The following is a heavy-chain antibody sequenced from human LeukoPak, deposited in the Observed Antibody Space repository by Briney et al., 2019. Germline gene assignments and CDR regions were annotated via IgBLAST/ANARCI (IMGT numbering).Heavy chain of an antibody. V-gene: IGHV3-48*04. D-gene: IGHD4-17*01. J-gene: IGHJ4*02. CDR3: ARTRITVTTRSWDY. CDR1: GFTFSSYS. CDR2: ISSSSTI. Sequence: GGSLRLSCAASGFTFSSYSMNWVRQAPGKGLEWVSYISSSSTIYYADSVKGRFTISRDNAKNSLYLQINSLRAEDTAVYYCARTRITVTTRSWDYWGQGTLVTVSS.